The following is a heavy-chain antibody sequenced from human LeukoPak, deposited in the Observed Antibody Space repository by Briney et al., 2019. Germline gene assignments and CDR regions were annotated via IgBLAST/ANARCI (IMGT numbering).Heavy chain of an antibody. V-gene: IGHV4-39*07. CDR2: ILYGGNT. J-gene: IGHJ4*02. D-gene: IGHD5-18*01. CDR1: GDCISSSGND. Sequence: MASETLSLTCFVSGDCISSSGNDYQWGWIRQPPGKGLEWIATILYGGNTHYNPSLKSRVTTSIDTSTNQFSLKLSSVTAADTAVYYCASTFSYGYLDYWGQGTLVTVSS. CDR3: ASTFSYGYLDY.